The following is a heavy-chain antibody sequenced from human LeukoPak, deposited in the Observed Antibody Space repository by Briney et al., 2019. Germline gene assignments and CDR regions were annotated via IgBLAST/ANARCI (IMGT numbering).Heavy chain of an antibody. Sequence: ASVTVSCKASGYTFTSYDINWVRQATGQGLEWMGWMNPNSGNTGYAQKFQGRVTMTRNTSISTAYMELSSLRSEDTAVYYCARGRSSSYGDYYYYYYYMDVWGKGTTVTVSS. J-gene: IGHJ6*03. V-gene: IGHV1-8*01. CDR2: MNPNSGNT. CDR1: GYTFTSYD. CDR3: ARGRSSSYGDYYYYYYYMDV. D-gene: IGHD6-6*01.